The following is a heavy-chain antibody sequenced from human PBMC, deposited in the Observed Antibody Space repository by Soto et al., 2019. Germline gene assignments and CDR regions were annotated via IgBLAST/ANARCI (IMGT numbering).Heavy chain of an antibody. J-gene: IGHJ6*02. V-gene: IGHV4-59*01. Sequence: SETLSLTCAVSGDSINNYYWTWIRQPPGKGLEWIGYVYDSGSTSYNPSLKSRLTISVDTSKNQFSPKLKSVTAADTAVYYCARGTKYYYQGMDVWGQGTTVTVSS. CDR1: GDSINNYY. CDR3: ARGTKYYYQGMDV. CDR2: VYDSGST.